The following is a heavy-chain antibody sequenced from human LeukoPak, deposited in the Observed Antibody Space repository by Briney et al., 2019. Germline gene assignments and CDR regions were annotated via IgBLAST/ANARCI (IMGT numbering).Heavy chain of an antibody. CDR2: INAGNGNT. J-gene: IGHJ4*02. CDR3: ARYDFWSGYYY. CDR1: GYTFTSYA. D-gene: IGHD3-3*01. Sequence: GASVKVSFKSSGYTFTSYAMHWVRQAPGQRLEWMGWINAGNGNTKYSQECQGRVTITRDTSASTAYMELSRLRSEDMAVYYCARYDFWSGYYYWGQGTLVTVSS. V-gene: IGHV1-3*03.